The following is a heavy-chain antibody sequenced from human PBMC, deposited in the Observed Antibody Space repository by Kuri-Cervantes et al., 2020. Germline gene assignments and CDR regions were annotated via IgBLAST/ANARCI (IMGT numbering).Heavy chain of an antibody. Sequence: GGSLRLSCVVSGVTFSNFGMHWVRQAPGKGLEWVALIHSSGSNKYYADSVKGRFTIPRDNSKNSLYLQMNSLRAEDTALYYCAKDHGRKSNRYQKFDYWGQGILVTVSS. D-gene: IGHD1-14*01. CDR3: AKDHGRKSNRYQKFDY. V-gene: IGHV3-30*02. J-gene: IGHJ4*02. CDR2: IHSSGSNK. CDR1: GVTFSNFG.